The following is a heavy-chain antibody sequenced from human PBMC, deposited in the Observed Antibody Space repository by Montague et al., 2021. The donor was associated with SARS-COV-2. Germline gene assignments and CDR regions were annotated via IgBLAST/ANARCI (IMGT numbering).Heavy chain of an antibody. J-gene: IGHJ6*03. Sequence: SETLSLTCTVSGGSVSSSPYYWGWIRQPPGMGLEWVGSISYSGRTYFSPSLQSRLTISVYSSENQFSLRLSSVTAADTAVYYCASSYYYGSGTYVYNYYMDVWGKGTTVTVPS. V-gene: IGHV4-39*01. D-gene: IGHD3-10*01. CDR2: ISYSGRT. CDR3: ASSYYYGSGTYVYNYYMDV. CDR1: GGSVSSSPYY.